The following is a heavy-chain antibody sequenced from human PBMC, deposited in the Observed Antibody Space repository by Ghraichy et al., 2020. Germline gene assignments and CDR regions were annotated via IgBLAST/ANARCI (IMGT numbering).Heavy chain of an antibody. V-gene: IGHV4-30-2*01. CDR1: GGSISSGGYS. Sequence: SETLSLTCAVSGGSISSGGYSWSWIRQPPGKGLEWIGYIYHSGSTYYNPSLKSRVTISVDRSKNQFSLKLSSVTAADTAVYYCARDGVGDAFDIWGQGTMVTVSS. J-gene: IGHJ3*02. CDR2: IYHSGST. CDR3: ARDGVGDAFDI. D-gene: IGHD1-26*01.